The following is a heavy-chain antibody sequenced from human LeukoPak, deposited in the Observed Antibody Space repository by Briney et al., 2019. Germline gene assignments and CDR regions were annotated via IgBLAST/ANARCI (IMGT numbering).Heavy chain of an antibody. CDR1: GXXXXXXY. V-gene: IGHV3-11*03. CDR3: AAGTAADY. J-gene: IGHJ4*02. CDR2: IXSTSSYT. D-gene: IGHD6-13*01. Sequence: GGSLRLSCVVXGXXXXXXYXXXXXXAXXXXLEWXSYIXSTSSYTDYADSVKGRFTISRDNAQNALFLQMNSXRVEDTAVYYCAAGTAADYWGQGTRVAVSS.